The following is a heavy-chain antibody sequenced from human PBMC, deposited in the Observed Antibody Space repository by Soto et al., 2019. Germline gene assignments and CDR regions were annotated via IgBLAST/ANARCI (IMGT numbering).Heavy chain of an antibody. D-gene: IGHD3-22*01. J-gene: IGHJ4*02. Sequence: EVQLLESGGGLVQPGGSPRLSCAASGFTFSSYAMSWVRQAPGKGLEWVSAISGSGGSSYYADSVKGRFTISRDNSKNTLYLQMNSLRAEDTAVYYCAKDQGATYYYDSSGLYWGQGTLVTVSS. CDR2: ISGSGGSS. CDR1: GFTFSSYA. V-gene: IGHV3-23*01. CDR3: AKDQGATYYYDSSGLY.